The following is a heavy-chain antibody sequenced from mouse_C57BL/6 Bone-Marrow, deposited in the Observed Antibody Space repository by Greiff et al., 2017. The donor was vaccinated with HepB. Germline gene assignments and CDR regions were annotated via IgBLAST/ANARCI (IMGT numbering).Heavy chain of an antibody. CDR3: ARESYYDYDGDYLDY. D-gene: IGHD2-4*01. Sequence: QVQLQQSGAELVRPGPSVKVSCKASGYAFTNYLIEWVKQRHGQGLEWIGVINPGSGGTNYNEKFKGKATLTADKSSSTAYMQLSSLTSEDSAVYFCARESYYDYDGDYLDYWGQGTTLTVSS. CDR2: INPGSGGT. J-gene: IGHJ2*01. CDR1: GYAFTNYL. V-gene: IGHV1-54*01.